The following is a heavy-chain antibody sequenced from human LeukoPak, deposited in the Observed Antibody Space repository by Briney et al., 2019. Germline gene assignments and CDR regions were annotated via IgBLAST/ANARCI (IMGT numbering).Heavy chain of an antibody. D-gene: IGHD3-22*01. Sequence: PSETLSLTCTVSGGSISSGDYYWSWIRQPPGKGLEWIGYIYYSGSTYYNPSLKSRVTISVDTSKNQFSLKLSSVAAADTAVYYCARDHRGPPDYYYDSTGGGGGYYYYYGMDVWGQGTTVTVSS. CDR3: ARDHRGPPDYYYDSTGGGGGYYYYYGMDV. CDR1: GGSISSGDYY. J-gene: IGHJ6*02. V-gene: IGHV4-30-4*08. CDR2: IYYSGST.